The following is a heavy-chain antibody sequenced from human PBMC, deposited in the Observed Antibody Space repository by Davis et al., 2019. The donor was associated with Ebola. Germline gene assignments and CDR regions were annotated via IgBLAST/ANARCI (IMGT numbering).Heavy chain of an antibody. Sequence: SQTLSLTCAVSAGSISSYYWTWIRQPPGKALEWIGNIHYSGRTNFNPSLKSRLTISLDMPKNQFSLKLSSLTAADTALYYCARGTRDYPLLCDYCGQGTLVTVSS. CDR1: AGSISSYY. V-gene: IGHV4-59*01. D-gene: IGHD4-11*01. J-gene: IGHJ4*02. CDR3: ARGTRDYPLLCDY. CDR2: IHYSGRT.